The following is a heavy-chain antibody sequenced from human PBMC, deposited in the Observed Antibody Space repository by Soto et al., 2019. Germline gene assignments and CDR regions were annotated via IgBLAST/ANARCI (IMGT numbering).Heavy chain of an antibody. D-gene: IGHD6-13*01. V-gene: IGHV4-59*01. CDR3: AREIATTGLYYFDY. Sequence: PSETLSLTCTVSGGSLSSYYWSWIRRPPGMGLEWIASISYSGTTNYNSSLKSRVTISIDTSKNQFSLKFNSVTAADTAVYYCAREIATTGLYYFDYWGQGTLVTVSS. CDR2: ISYSGTT. J-gene: IGHJ4*02. CDR1: GGSLSSYY.